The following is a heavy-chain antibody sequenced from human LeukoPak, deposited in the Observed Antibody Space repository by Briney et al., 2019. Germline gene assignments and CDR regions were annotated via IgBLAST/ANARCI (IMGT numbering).Heavy chain of an antibody. J-gene: IGHJ4*02. Sequence: ASVKVSCKASGYTFSNYAMNWVRQAPGQGLEWMGWINPNTGNPTYAQGFTGRFVFSLDTSVSTAYLQISSLKAEDTAVYYCARDQGPNYYDSSGYYPFDYWGQGTLVTVSS. CDR1: GYTFSNYA. CDR3: ARDQGPNYYDSSGYYPFDY. CDR2: INPNTGNP. V-gene: IGHV7-4-1*02. D-gene: IGHD3-22*01.